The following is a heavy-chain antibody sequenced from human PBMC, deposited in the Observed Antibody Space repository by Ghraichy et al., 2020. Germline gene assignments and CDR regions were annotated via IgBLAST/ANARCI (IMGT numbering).Heavy chain of an antibody. CDR3: ARGKIDPAPFDS. CDR2: ISGSGGTT. J-gene: IGHJ4*02. V-gene: IGHV3-23*01. Sequence: GGSLRLSCAASGFTFSSYAMSWVRQAPGKGLEWVSAISGSGGTTYYADSVKGRFTISRDNSKNTLYLQMNSLRAEDTAMYYCARGKIDPAPFDSWGQGTLVTVSS. CDR1: GFTFSSYA.